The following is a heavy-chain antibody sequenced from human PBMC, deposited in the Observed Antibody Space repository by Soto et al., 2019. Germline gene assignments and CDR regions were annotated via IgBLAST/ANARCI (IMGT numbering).Heavy chain of an antibody. D-gene: IGHD1-26*01. CDR3: APHASGTYSFDC. CDR2: IYYSGAT. J-gene: IGHJ4*02. Sequence: SETLSLTCTVSGASISSSYYWGWIRQPPGKGLEWIGSIYYSGATYYNPSLKSRVTISVDTSKNQFSLKLSSVTAADTAVYYCAPHASGTYSFDCWGQGTLVTVSS. CDR1: GASISSSYY. V-gene: IGHV4-39*01.